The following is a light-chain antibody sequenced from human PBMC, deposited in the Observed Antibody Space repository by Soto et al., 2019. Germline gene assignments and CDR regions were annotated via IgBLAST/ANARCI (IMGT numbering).Light chain of an antibody. V-gene: IGKV1-17*03. J-gene: IGKJ1*01. CDR1: QGISNY. CDR3: LQHNSYPQT. CDR2: AAS. Sequence: DVQMPQYPSSLSASVGHRVTITFRASQGISNYLAWFQQKPGKVPKRLIYAASSLQSGVPSRFSGSGSGTEFTLTISSLQPEDSATYYCLQHNSYPQTFGQGTKVDIK.